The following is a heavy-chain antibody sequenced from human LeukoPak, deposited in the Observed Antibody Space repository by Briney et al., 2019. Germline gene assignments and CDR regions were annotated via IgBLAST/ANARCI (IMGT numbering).Heavy chain of an antibody. V-gene: IGHV3-7*01. CDR1: RLTFTYW. CDR3: ASSFSDDFWSGHF. CDR2: IKQDGGEK. D-gene: IGHD3-3*01. J-gene: IGHJ4*02. Sequence: GGSLRLSCAASRLTFTYWMSWVRQAPGKGLEWVANIKQDGGEKYYVGSVKGRFTIFRDNAKKSLYLQMNSLRAEDTAVYYCASSFSDDFWSGHFWGQGTLVTVSS.